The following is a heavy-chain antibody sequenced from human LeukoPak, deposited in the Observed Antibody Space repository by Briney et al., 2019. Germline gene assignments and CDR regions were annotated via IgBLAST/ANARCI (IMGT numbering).Heavy chain of an antibody. CDR3: ARDYADYVGYFFFDY. D-gene: IGHD4-17*01. CDR2: IGGGGETT. J-gene: IGHJ4*02. Sequence: PGGSLRLSCAASGFTFNNYAMSWVRQAPGKGLEWVSSIGGGGETTYYADSAKGRFTISRDNSQNTLYLQMNSLRAEDTAVYYCARDYADYVGYFFFDYWGQGTLVTVSS. CDR1: GFTFNNYA. V-gene: IGHV3-23*01.